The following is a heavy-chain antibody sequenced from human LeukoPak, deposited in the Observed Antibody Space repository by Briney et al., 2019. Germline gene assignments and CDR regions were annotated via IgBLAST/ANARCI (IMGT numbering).Heavy chain of an antibody. CDR3: ARHVFGGFDAFDI. D-gene: IGHD3-10*01. CDR1: GGSFSGYY. Sequence: TSETLSLTCAVYGGSFSGYYWSWIRQPPGKGLEWIGEINHSGSTNYNPSLKSRVTISVDTSKNQFSLKLSSVTAADTAVYYCARHVFGGFDAFDIWGQGTMVTVSS. J-gene: IGHJ3*02. V-gene: IGHV4-34*01. CDR2: INHSGST.